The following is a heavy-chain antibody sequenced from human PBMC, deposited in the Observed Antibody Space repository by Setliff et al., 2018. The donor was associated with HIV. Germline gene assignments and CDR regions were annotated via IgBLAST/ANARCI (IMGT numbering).Heavy chain of an antibody. CDR2: LIPVLGEP. D-gene: IGHD3-22*01. J-gene: IGHJ5*02. CDR3: ARDGEYYYDSSGPVFDP. V-gene: IGHV1-69*11. Sequence: SVKVSCKASGNTLRNNAIGWVRQAPGQGLEWMGSLIPVLGEPHYAQSFQGRVTISADESTNTAHMELRSLTSEDTAVYCCARDGEYYYDSSGPVFDPWGQGTLVTVSS. CDR1: GNTLRNNA.